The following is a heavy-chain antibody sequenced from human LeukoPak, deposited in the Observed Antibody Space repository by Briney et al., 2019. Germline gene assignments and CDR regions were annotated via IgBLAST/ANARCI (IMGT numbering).Heavy chain of an antibody. CDR1: GFTFSSYW. CDR2: IKQDGSEK. V-gene: IGHV3-7*01. J-gene: IGHJ4*02. CDR3: AKGRSYYHFDY. D-gene: IGHD1-26*01. Sequence: PGGSLRLSCAASGFTFSSYWMSWVRQAPGKGLEWVANIKQDGSEKYYVDSVKGRFTISRDNAKNSLYLQMNSLRAEDTAVYYCAKGRSYYHFDYWGQGTLVTVSS.